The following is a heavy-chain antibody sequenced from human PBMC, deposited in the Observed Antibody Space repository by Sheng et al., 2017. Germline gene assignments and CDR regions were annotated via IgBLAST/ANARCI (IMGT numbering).Heavy chain of an antibody. V-gene: IGHV4-39*07. CDR1: GGSISNSEYY. Sequence: QLQLQESGPGLVKPSETVSLTCTVSGGSISNSEYYWGWIRQPPGKGLEWIGSIYDDGRTHYNPSLRSRVTISVDTSKNQFSLKLNSVTAADTAVYFCARDPNCWGQGKLVAVSS. CDR3: ARDPNC. CDR2: IYDDGRT. J-gene: IGHJ4*02.